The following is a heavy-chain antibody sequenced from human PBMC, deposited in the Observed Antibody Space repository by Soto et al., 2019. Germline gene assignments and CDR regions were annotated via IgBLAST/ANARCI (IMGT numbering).Heavy chain of an antibody. CDR1: GGYISSYY. CDR2: IYYSGST. Sequence: PSETLSLTCTVSGGYISSYYWSWIRQPPGKGLEWIGYIYYSGSTNYNPSLKSRVTISVDTSKNQFSLKLSSVTAADTAVYYCAGMRDVAAETIDYWGQGTLVTVSS. CDR3: AGMRDVAAETIDY. D-gene: IGHD6-25*01. J-gene: IGHJ4*02. V-gene: IGHV4-59*01.